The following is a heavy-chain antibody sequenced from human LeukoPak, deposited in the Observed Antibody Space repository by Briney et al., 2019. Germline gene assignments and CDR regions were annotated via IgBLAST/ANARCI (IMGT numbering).Heavy chain of an antibody. D-gene: IGHD2-15*01. CDR2: IYYSGST. CDR1: GGSISNYY. V-gene: IGHV4-59*01. CDR3: AREELVPGYCSGGSCYSGKNYYYYMDV. Sequence: SETLSLTCTVSGGSISNYYWSWIRQPPGKGLEWIGYIYYSGSTNYNPSLKSRVTISVDTSKNQFSLKLSSVTAADTAVYHCAREELVPGYCSGGSCYSGKNYYYYMDVWGTGTTVTVSS. J-gene: IGHJ6*03.